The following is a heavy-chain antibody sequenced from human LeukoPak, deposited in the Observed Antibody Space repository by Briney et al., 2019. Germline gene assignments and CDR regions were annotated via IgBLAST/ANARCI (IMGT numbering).Heavy chain of an antibody. Sequence: PGGSLRLSCAASGFSFSDSAMYWVRQASGKGLEWVGRTRSKANSYATAYAASVKGRFTISRDDSKNTAYLQMNSLKTEDTAVYYCTRLLAEGYWGQGTLVTVSS. CDR2: TRSKANSYAT. J-gene: IGHJ4*02. V-gene: IGHV3-73*01. CDR1: GFSFSDSA. CDR3: TRLLAEGY.